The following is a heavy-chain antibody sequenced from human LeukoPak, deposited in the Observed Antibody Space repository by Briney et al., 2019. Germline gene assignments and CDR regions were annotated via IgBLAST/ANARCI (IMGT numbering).Heavy chain of an antibody. CDR1: GGSFSGYY. CDR3: ARWARWKLRLAGYYFDY. V-gene: IGHV4-34*01. CDR2: INHSGST. Sequence: SETLSLTCAVYGGSFSGYYWSWIRQPPGKGLEWIGEINHSGSTNYNPSLKSRVTISVDTSKNQFSLKLSSVTAADTAVYYCARWARWKLRLAGYYFDYWGQGTLVTVSS. J-gene: IGHJ4*02. D-gene: IGHD4-17*01.